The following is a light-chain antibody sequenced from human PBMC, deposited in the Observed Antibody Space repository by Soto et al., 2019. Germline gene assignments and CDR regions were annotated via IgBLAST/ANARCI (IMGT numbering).Light chain of an antibody. CDR3: CSYTSSSTYV. V-gene: IGLV2-14*01. J-gene: IGLJ1*01. CDR2: DVS. Sequence: QSALTQPASVSGSPGQSITISCTGTSSDVGGYNYVSWYQQHPGKAPKLMIYDVSNRPSGVSNRFSGSKSGNTASLPISGLQAEDEADYYCCSYTSSSTYVFGTGTKLTVL. CDR1: SSDVGGYNY.